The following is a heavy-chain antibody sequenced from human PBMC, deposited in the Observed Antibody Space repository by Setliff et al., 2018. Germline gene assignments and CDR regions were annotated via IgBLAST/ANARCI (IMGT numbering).Heavy chain of an antibody. CDR3: ARAQSWSGGPYYFDN. CDR2: INPNSGGT. J-gene: IGHJ4*02. V-gene: IGHV1-2*04. CDR1: GYTFTGYY. Sequence: ASVKVSCKASGYTFTGYYMHWVRQAPGQGREWMGWINPNSGGTNYAQKFQGWVTMTEDTSTDTAYMDLSSLRFEDTAVYYCARAQSWSGGPYYFDNWGQGTLVTVSS. D-gene: IGHD3-3*01.